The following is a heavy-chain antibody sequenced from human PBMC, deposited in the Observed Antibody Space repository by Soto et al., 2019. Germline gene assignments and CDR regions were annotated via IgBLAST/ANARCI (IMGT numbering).Heavy chain of an antibody. J-gene: IGHJ3*02. CDR1: GFTFSSYA. D-gene: IGHD6-19*01. CDR2: IDTYGSAT. V-gene: IGHV3-74*03. CDR3: ARVLKSSGWDNDVFDI. Sequence: GGSLRLSCAASGFTFSSYAMHWMRQAPGKGLVWVSRIDTYGSATKYADSVEGRFTLSRDNAKNTLYLQMNSLRAEDTAVYYCARVLKSSGWDNDVFDIWGQGTMVTVS.